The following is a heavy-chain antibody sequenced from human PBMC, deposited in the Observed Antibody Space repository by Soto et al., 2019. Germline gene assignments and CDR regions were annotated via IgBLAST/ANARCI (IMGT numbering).Heavy chain of an antibody. Sequence: PGGPLRLSCAASGFTFSSYGMHWVRQAPGKGLEWVAVISYDGSNKYYADSVKGRFTISRDNSKNTLYLQMNSLRAEDTAVYYCAKDRFIGGDAFDIWGQGTMVTVSS. J-gene: IGHJ3*02. V-gene: IGHV3-30*18. CDR3: AKDRFIGGDAFDI. D-gene: IGHD1-26*01. CDR1: GFTFSSYG. CDR2: ISYDGSNK.